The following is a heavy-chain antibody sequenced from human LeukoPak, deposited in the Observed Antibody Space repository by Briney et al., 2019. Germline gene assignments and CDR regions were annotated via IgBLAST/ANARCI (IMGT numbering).Heavy chain of an antibody. J-gene: IGHJ4*02. Sequence: PSETLSLTCTVSGGSISSYYWSWIRQPPGKGLEWIGYIYYSGSTNCNPSLKSRVTISVDTSKNQFSLRLTSVTAADTSVYYCARYVVSRGYSFDYWGQGTLVTVSS. CDR1: GGSISSYY. V-gene: IGHV4-59*12. CDR3: ARYVVSRGYSFDY. D-gene: IGHD4-23*01. CDR2: IYYSGST.